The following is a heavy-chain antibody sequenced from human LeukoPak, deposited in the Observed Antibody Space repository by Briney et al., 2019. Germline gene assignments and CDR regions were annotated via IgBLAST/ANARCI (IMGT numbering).Heavy chain of an antibody. CDR2: IKQDGSEK. CDR3: ARDLSAYCGGDCYYYYYYYMDV. J-gene: IGHJ6*03. V-gene: IGHV3-7*01. D-gene: IGHD2-21*01. CDR1: GFTFSSYW. Sequence: GESLKISCAASGFTFSSYWMSWVRQAPGKGLEWVANIKQDGSEKYYVDSVKGRFTISRDNAKNSLYLQMNSLRAEDTAVYYCARDLSAYCGGDCYYYYYYYMDVWGKGTTVTVSS.